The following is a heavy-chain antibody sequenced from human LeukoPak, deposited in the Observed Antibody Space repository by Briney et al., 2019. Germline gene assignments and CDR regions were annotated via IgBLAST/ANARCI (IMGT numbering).Heavy chain of an antibody. Sequence: GGSLRLSCAAWGFTLSLYAMRCVRQAPGKGLEWVSAISGSGGSTYYADSVKGLFTISRDNSKNTLYLQMNSLRAEDTAVYYCAKSTYSSGWSWDYWGQGTLVTVSS. CDR1: GFTLSLYA. J-gene: IGHJ4*02. CDR2: ISGSGGST. CDR3: AKSTYSSGWSWDY. V-gene: IGHV3-23*01. D-gene: IGHD6-19*01.